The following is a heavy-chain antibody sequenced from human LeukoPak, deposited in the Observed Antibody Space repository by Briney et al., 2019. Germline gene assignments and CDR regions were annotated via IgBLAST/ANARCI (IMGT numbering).Heavy chain of an antibody. Sequence: PSETLSLTCAVYGGSFSGYYWSWIRQPPGKGLEWIGEINHSGSTNYNPSLKSRVTISVDTSKNQFSLKLSSVTAADTAVYYCASGLWGANPDYWGQGTLVTVSS. CDR1: GGSFSGYY. CDR2: INHSGST. J-gene: IGHJ4*02. CDR3: ASGLWGANPDY. V-gene: IGHV4-34*01. D-gene: IGHD1-26*01.